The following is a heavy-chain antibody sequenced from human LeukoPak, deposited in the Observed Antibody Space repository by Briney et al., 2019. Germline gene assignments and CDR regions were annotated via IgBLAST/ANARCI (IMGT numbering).Heavy chain of an antibody. CDR3: ARTHYGDYVFSAFDI. D-gene: IGHD4-17*01. V-gene: IGHV3-9*01. Sequence: GGSLRLSCAASGFTFDDYAMHWVRQAPGKGLEWVSGISWNSGSIGYADSVKGRFTISRDNAKNSLYLQMNSLRAEDTAVYYCARTHYGDYVFSAFDIWGQGTMVTVSS. J-gene: IGHJ3*02. CDR1: GFTFDDYA. CDR2: ISWNSGSI.